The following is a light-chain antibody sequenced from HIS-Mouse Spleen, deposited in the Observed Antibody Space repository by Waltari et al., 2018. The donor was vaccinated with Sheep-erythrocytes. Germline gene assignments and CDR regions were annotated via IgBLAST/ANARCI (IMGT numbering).Light chain of an antibody. J-gene: IGLJ3*02. CDR3: CSYAGSSTPWV. CDR2: DVS. Sequence: QSVLTQPPSVSEAPRQRVTISCSGSSSNIGNNAVNWYQQLPGKAPKLMIYDVSKRPSGVPDRFSGSKSGNTASLTISGLQAEDEADYYCCSYAGSSTPWVFGGGTKLTVL. CDR1: SSNIGNNA. V-gene: IGLV1-36*01.